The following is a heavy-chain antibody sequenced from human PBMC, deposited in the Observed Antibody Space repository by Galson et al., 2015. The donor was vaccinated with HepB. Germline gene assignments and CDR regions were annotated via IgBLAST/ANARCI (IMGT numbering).Heavy chain of an antibody. CDR1: GFSLSTSGVG. D-gene: IGHD6-13*01. Sequence: PALVKPTQTLTLTCTFSGFSLSTSGVGVGWIRQPPGKALEWLALIYWNDDKRYSPSLKSRLTITKDTSKNQVVLIMTNMDPVDTATYYCAHGDIAAAGEDAFDIWGQGTMVTVSS. V-gene: IGHV2-5*01. CDR2: IYWNDDK. CDR3: AHGDIAAAGEDAFDI. J-gene: IGHJ3*02.